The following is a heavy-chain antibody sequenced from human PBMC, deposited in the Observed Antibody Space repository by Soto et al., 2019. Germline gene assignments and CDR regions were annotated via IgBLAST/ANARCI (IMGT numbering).Heavy chain of an antibody. CDR2: ISGGSSLI. J-gene: IGHJ4*02. D-gene: IGHD3-3*01. Sequence: PGGSLRLSCAASGFTFSSYSMSWVRQTPGKGLEWVSHISGGSSLIYYADSVKGRFTISRDNSENTLYLQMNSLRAEDTAVYYCAKGDFDFWSGYYSGNLGFDYWGQGTLVTVSS. V-gene: IGHV3-23*01. CDR3: AKGDFDFWSGYYSGNLGFDY. CDR1: GFTFSSYS.